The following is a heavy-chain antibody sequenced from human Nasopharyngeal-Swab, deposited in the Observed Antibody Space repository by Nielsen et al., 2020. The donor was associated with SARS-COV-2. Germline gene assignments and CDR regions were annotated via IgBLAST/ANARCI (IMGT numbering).Heavy chain of an antibody. D-gene: IGHD4-11*01. J-gene: IGHJ4*02. CDR2: IYYSGST. CDR3: ARAGASNYGDYFDY. V-gene: IGHV4-31*02. Sequence: PGKGLEWIGYIYYSGSTYYNPSLKSRVTISVDTSKNQFSLKLSSVTAADTAVYYCARAGASNYGDYFDYWGQGTLVTVSS.